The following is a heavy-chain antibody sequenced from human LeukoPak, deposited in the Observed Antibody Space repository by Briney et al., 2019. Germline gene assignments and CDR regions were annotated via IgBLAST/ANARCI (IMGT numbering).Heavy chain of an antibody. D-gene: IGHD6-13*01. CDR2: ISGSGSTT. J-gene: IGHJ4*02. CDR1: GFTFSSYA. Sequence: GGSLRLSCAASGFTFSSYAMSWVRQAPGKGLEWISTISGSGSTTYYGDSVKGRFTISRNSSKNTLDLQMNSLRAEDTAVYYCAKKGSRTIATGGFDCWGQGTLVIVSS. CDR3: AKKGSRTIATGGFDC. V-gene: IGHV3-23*01.